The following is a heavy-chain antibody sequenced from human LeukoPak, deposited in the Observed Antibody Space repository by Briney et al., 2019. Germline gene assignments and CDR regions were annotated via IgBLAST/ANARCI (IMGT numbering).Heavy chain of an antibody. J-gene: IGHJ4*02. V-gene: IGHV3-23*01. CDR1: GFTFSSYA. Sequence: PGGSLRLSCAASGFTFSSYAMSRVRQAPGKGLEWVSAISGSGGSTYYADSVKGRFTISRDNSKNTLYLQMNSLRAEDTAVYYCAKEAGSYYYDSSGNIDYWGQGTLVTVSS. CDR3: AKEAGSYYYDSSGNIDY. D-gene: IGHD3-22*01. CDR2: ISGSGGST.